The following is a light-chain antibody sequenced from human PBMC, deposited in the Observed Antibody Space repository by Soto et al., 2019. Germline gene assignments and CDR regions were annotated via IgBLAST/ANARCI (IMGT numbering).Light chain of an antibody. CDR1: HNDIGAYNS. Sequence: QSALSQPASVSASPGQSITFSCTGTHNDIGAYNSVSWYQQHPGRAPQLLIYDVSYRPSGISSRFSGSKSGNTASLTISGLQAEDEADYYCSSYTTTRVRVFGGGTQLTVL. CDR2: DVS. CDR3: SSYTTTRVRV. V-gene: IGLV2-14*03. J-gene: IGLJ2*01.